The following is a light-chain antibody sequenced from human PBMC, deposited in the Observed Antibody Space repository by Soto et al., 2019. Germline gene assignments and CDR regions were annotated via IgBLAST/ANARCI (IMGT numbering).Light chain of an antibody. CDR1: SSDIGTYDL. J-gene: IGLJ2*01. V-gene: IGLV2-23*02. CDR3: CSYAGSSIFLT. Sequence: QSALTQPASVSGSPGQSITISCTGTSSDIGTYDLVSWYQHHPGKAPNLMIYEVNQQPSGVSNRFSASRSGNTASLTISGLNDHKDADYYCCSYAGSSIFLTFGEVAKLTVL. CDR2: EVN.